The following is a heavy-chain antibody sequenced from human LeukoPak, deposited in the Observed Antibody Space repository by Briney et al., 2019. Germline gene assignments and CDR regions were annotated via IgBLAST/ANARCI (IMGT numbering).Heavy chain of an antibody. CDR2: IYHSGTT. Sequence: SETLSLTCAVSGYSITSSSWWGWIRQPPGKGLEWIGYIYHSGTTYYNPSLQSRVTMSVDASKNQFSLKLSSVTAVDTAVYYCARKENVYYYFDYWGQGTLVTVSS. CDR1: GYSITSSSW. V-gene: IGHV4-28*01. CDR3: ARKENVYYYFDY. J-gene: IGHJ4*02. D-gene: IGHD3-10*01.